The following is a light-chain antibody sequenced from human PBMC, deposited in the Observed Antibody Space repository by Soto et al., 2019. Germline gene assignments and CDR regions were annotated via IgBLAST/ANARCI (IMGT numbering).Light chain of an antibody. CDR3: SSYAGSNSVV. CDR2: EVS. Sequence: QSVLTQPPSASGAPGQSVTISCTGTSSDIGAYNFVSWYQQHPGKAPKLMIYEVSKRPSGVPDRFSGSKSGDTASLTVSGLQAEDVADYFCSSYAGSNSVVFGSGTKVTVL. CDR1: SSDIGAYNF. V-gene: IGLV2-8*01. J-gene: IGLJ1*01.